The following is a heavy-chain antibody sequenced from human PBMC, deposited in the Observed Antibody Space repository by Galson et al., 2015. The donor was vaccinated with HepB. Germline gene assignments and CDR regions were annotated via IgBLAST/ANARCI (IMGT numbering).Heavy chain of an antibody. J-gene: IGHJ4*02. Sequence: CKASEYTFTSYAMNWVRQAPGQGLEWMGWINTNTGNPTYAQGFTGRFVFSLDTSVSTAYLQISSLKAEDTAVYYCEVVVAAGGDYWGQGTLVTVSS. V-gene: IGHV7-4-1*02. CDR3: EVVVAAGGDY. CDR2: INTNTGNP. CDR1: EYTFTSYA. D-gene: IGHD2-15*01.